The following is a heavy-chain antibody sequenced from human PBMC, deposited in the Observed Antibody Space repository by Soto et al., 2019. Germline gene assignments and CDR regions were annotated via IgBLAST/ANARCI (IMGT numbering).Heavy chain of an antibody. CDR3: ARVREQLSLPAYYYYGMDV. CDR2: IIPIFGTA. V-gene: IGHV1-69*06. J-gene: IGHJ6*02. CDR1: GGTFSSYA. D-gene: IGHD6-13*01. Sequence: SVKVSCKASGGTFSSYAISWVRQAPGQGLEWMGGIIPIFGTANYAQKFQGRVTITADKSMSTAYMELSSLRSEDTAVYYCARVREQLSLPAYYYYGMDVWGQGTTVTVSS.